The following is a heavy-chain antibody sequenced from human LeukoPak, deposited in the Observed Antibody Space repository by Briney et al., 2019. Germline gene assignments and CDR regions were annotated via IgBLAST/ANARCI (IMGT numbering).Heavy chain of an antibody. CDR1: GYTFTSYG. V-gene: IGHV1-18*01. D-gene: IGHD6-19*01. Sequence: ASVKVSCKASGYTFTSYGISWVRQAPGQGLEWMGWISAYNGNTNYAQKLQGRVTMTTDTSTSTAYMELRSLRSDDTAVYYCARGMKVAGFVVGHDYWGQGTLVTVSS. CDR2: ISAYNGNT. CDR3: ARGMKVAGFVVGHDY. J-gene: IGHJ4*02.